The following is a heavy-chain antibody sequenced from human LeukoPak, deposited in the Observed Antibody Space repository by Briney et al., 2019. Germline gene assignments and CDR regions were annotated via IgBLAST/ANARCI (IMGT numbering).Heavy chain of an antibody. V-gene: IGHV3-23*01. CDR1: GFTFSSYA. CDR3: ATGGWLVENGY. CDR2: ISGSGRST. J-gene: IGHJ4*02. Sequence: GGSLRLSCAASGFTFSSYAMSWVRQAPGKGLEWVSAISGSGRSTYYADSVKGRFTISRDNSKNTLYLQMNSLRAEDTAVYYCATGGWLVENGYWGQGTLVTVSS. D-gene: IGHD6-19*01.